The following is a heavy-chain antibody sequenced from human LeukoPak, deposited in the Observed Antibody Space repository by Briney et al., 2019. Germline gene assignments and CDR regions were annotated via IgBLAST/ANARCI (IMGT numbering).Heavy chain of an antibody. CDR3: ARQRRRYDMLTGYSTLSYYFDY. CDR1: GGSFSGYY. CDR2: INHSGST. Sequence: HPSETLSLTCAVYGGSFSGYYWSWIRQPPGKGLEWIGEINHSGSTNYNPSLKSRVTISVDTSKNQFSLKLSSVTAADTAVYYCARQRRRYDMLTGYSTLSYYFDYWGQGTLVTVSS. D-gene: IGHD3-9*01. J-gene: IGHJ4*02. V-gene: IGHV4-34*01.